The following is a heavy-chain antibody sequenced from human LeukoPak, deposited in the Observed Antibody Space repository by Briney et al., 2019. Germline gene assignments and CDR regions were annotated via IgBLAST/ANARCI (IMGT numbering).Heavy chain of an antibody. CDR2: LDPDGFT. J-gene: IGHJ3*01. CDR3: TKGTFDH. CDR1: GFTVSMNY. V-gene: IGHV3-53*01. Sequence: GGSLRLSCVGSGFTVSMNYMSWVRQAPGKGLEWVSFLDPDGFTSYADSVKGRFTISRDSSKNTLYLQLTTLRAEDTAIYYCTKGTFDHWGQGTFVTVSS.